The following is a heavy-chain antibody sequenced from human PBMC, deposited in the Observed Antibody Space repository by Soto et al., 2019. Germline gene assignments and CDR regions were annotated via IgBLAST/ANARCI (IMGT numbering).Heavy chain of an antibody. Sequence: QVQLVQSGAEVKKPGASVKVSCKASGYTFTSYDINWVRQAPGQGLEWMGWISGYNGDTKYAQKFQGRVTVTTDKSTTTGDMELRSLRSDDTAVYYCTRQGGDFWGQGTLVTVSS. CDR1: GYTFTSYD. CDR3: TRQGGDF. J-gene: IGHJ4*02. D-gene: IGHD2-15*01. CDR2: ISGYNGDT. V-gene: IGHV1-18*01.